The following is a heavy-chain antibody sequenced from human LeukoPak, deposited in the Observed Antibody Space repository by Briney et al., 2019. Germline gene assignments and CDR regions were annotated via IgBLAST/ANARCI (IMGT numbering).Heavy chain of an antibody. CDR1: GYTFTSYA. Sequence: GASVTVSCKASGYTFTSYAMHWVRQAPGQRLEWMGWINAGNGNTKYSQKFQGRVTITRDTSASTAYMELSSLRSEDTAVYYCARVPATIPFDYWGQRTLVTVSS. CDR3: ARVPATIPFDY. CDR2: INAGNGNT. V-gene: IGHV1-3*01. J-gene: IGHJ4*02. D-gene: IGHD5-24*01.